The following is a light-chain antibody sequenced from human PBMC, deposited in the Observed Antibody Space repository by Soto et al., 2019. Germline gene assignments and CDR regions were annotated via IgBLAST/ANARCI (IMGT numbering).Light chain of an antibody. CDR2: AAS. CDR1: QSISND. CDR3: QQSYSTPT. J-gene: IGKJ1*01. Sequence: DIQMTPSPSSLSASVGDRVTITCRASQSISNDLYWYQQKPGKAPKLLIYAASSLQSGVPSRFSGSGSGTDFTLTISSLQPEDFATYYCQQSYSTPTFGQGTKVDI. V-gene: IGKV1-39*01.